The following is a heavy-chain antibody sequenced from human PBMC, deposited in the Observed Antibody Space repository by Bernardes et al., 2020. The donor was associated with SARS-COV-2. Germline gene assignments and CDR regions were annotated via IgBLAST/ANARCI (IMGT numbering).Heavy chain of an antibody. CDR1: GFTFSSYW. D-gene: IGHD2-2*02. CDR3: ARGPAHCSSTSCYTGYSDY. CDR2: IKQDGSEK. V-gene: IGHV3-7*05. Sequence: GGSLRLSCAASGFTFSSYWMSWVRQAPGKGLEWVANIKQDGSEKYYVDSVKGRFTISRDNAKNSLYLQMNSLRAEDTAVYYCARGPAHCSSTSCYTGYSDYWGQGTLVTVSS. J-gene: IGHJ4*02.